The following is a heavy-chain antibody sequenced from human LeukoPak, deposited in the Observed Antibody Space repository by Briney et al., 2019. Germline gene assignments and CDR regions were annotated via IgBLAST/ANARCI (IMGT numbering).Heavy chain of an antibody. V-gene: IGHV1-2*02. CDR3: LITGAFDI. Sequence: ASVKVSCKASGYTFTIYDINWVRQAPGQGLEWMGWINPNSGGTNYAQKFQGRVTMTRDTSISTAYMELSRLRSDDTAVYYCLITGAFDIWGQGTMVTVSS. CDR2: INPNSGGT. CDR1: GYTFTIYD. J-gene: IGHJ3*02. D-gene: IGHD1-20*01.